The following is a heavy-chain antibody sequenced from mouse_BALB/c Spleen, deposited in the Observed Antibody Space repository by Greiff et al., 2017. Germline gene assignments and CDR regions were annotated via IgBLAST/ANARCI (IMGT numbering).Heavy chain of an antibody. Sequence: QVQLQQPGAELVKPGTSVKLSCKASDYNFTSYWINWVKLRPGQGLQWIGDIYPGSGSTNYNEKFKSKATLTVDTSSSTAYMQLSSLASEDSALYYCARECKGDAMDYWGQGTSVTVSS. CDR3: ARECKGDAMDY. J-gene: IGHJ4*01. V-gene: IGHV1-55*01. CDR2: IYPGSGST. CDR1: DYNFTSYW.